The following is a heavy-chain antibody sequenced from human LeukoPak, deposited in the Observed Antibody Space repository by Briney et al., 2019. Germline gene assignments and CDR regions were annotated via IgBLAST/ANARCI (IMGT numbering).Heavy chain of an antibody. D-gene: IGHD6-19*01. V-gene: IGHV3-23*01. CDR3: AKDDAVAGSSDY. CDR2: ISGSGGST. J-gene: IGHJ4*02. CDR1: GFTFSSYA. Sequence: PAGSLRLSCAASGFTFSSYAMSWVRQAPGKGLEWVSAISGSGGSTYYADYVKGRFTISRDNSKKMLYLQMNSLRAEDTAVYYCAKDDAVAGSSDYWGQGTLVTVSS.